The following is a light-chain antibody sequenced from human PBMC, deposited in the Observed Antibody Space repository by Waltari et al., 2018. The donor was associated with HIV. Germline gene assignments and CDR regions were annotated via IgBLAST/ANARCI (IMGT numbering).Light chain of an antibody. J-gene: IGLJ2*01. V-gene: IGLV3-1*01. CDR3: QAWDSSTAI. CDR2: KDS. Sequence: SYELTQPPSVSVSPGQTARITCSGANLGDEYVSWFQQRPGRSPILVIYKDSKWPSGIPERFSGSNAGNTATLTISGTQAMDEADYYCQAWDSSTAIFGGGTKLTVL. CDR1: NLGDEY.